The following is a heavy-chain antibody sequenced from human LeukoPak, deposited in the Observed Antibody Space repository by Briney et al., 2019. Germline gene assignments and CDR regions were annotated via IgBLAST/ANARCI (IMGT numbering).Heavy chain of an antibody. Sequence: PGGSLRLSCAASGFTFSSYSMNWVRQAPGKGLEWVSYISSSSSTIYYADSVKGRFTISRDNAKNSLYPQMNSLRAEDTAVYYCARSYYDSSGYKCFDYWGQGTLVTVSS. J-gene: IGHJ4*02. D-gene: IGHD3-22*01. CDR2: ISSSSSTI. CDR1: GFTFSSYS. V-gene: IGHV3-48*01. CDR3: ARSYYDSSGYKCFDY.